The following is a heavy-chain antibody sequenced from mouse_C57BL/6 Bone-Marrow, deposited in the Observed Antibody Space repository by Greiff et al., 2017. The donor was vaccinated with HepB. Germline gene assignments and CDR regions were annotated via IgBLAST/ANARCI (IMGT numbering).Heavy chain of an antibody. CDR2: IHPNSGST. J-gene: IGHJ4*01. V-gene: IGHV1-64*01. CDR1: GYTFTSYW. Sequence: VQLQQPGAELVKPGASVKLSCKASGYTFTSYWMHWVKQRPGQGLEWIGMIHPNSGSTNYNEKFKSKATLTVDKSSSTAYMQLSSLTSEDSAVYYCPRGGGYYYAMDYWGQGTSVTVSS. CDR3: PRGGGYYYAMDY. D-gene: IGHD2-2*01.